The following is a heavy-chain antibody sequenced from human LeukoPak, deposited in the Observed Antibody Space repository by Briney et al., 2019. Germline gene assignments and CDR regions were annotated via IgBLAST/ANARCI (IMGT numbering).Heavy chain of an antibody. CDR3: ARGGGYCSSTSCFFDY. J-gene: IGHJ4*02. Sequence: ASVKVSCKASGGTFSSYAISWVRQAPGQGLEWMGGIIPIFGTANYAQKFQGRVTITTDESTSTAYMELSSLRSEDTAVYYCARGGGYCSSTSCFFDYWGQGTLVTVSS. CDR1: GGTFSSYA. V-gene: IGHV1-69*05. CDR2: IIPIFGTA. D-gene: IGHD2-2*01.